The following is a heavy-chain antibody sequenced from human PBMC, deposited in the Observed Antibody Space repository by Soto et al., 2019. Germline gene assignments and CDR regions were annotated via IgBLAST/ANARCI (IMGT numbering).Heavy chain of an antibody. V-gene: IGHV2-5*02. Sequence: SGPTLVNPTQTLTLTCTFSGFSLSTSGVGVGWIRQPPGKALEWLALIYWDDDKRYSPSLKSRLTITKDTSKNQVVLTMTNSDPVDTATYYCALEDRGGAYCSGGSCQRGDYWGQGTLVTVSS. J-gene: IGHJ4*02. CDR2: IYWDDDK. D-gene: IGHD2-15*01. CDR3: ALEDRGGAYCSGGSCQRGDY. CDR1: GFSLSTSGVG.